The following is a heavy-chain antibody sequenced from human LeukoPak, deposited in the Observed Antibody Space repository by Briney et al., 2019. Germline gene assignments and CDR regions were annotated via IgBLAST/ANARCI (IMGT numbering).Heavy chain of an antibody. CDR1: GYTFTSYD. J-gene: IGHJ4*02. D-gene: IGHD6-19*01. CDR2: MNPNSGNT. CDR3: ARVQTGIAVAGTVGAYYFDY. Sequence: GASVKVSCKASGYTFTSYDINWVRQATGQGLEWMGWMNPNSGNTGYAQKFQGRVTITRNTSISTAYMELSSLRSEDTAVYYCARVQTGIAVAGTVGAYYFDYWGQETLVTVSS. V-gene: IGHV1-8*03.